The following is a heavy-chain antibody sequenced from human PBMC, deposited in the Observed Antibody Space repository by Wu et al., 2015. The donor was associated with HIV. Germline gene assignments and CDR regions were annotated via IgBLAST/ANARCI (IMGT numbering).Heavy chain of an antibody. CDR2: ISAYNGNT. Sequence: QVQLVQSGAEVKKPGASVKVSCKASGYTFTSYGISWVRQAPGQGLEWMGWISAYNGNTNYAQKLQGRVTMTTDTSTSTAYMELRSLRSDDTAVYYCARVGKLDDYSNYQWVPNYFDYWGQGTLVTVSS. D-gene: IGHD4-11*01. V-gene: IGHV1-18*01. J-gene: IGHJ4*02. CDR1: GYTFTSYG. CDR3: ARVGKLDDYSNYQWVPNYFDY.